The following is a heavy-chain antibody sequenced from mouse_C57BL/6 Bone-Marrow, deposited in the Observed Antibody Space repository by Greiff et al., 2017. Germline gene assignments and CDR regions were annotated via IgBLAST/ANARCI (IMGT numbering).Heavy chain of an antibody. V-gene: IGHV1-80*01. J-gene: IGHJ2*01. CDR2: IYPGDGDT. CDR3: ARDWDYLDY. D-gene: IGHD4-1*01. CDR1: GYAFSTYW. Sequence: QLVESGAELVRPGASVKISCKVSGYAFSTYWMNWVKQRPGKGLEWIGQIYPGDGDTNYNGKFKGKATLTADKSSSTAYMQLSSLTSEDSAVYFCARDWDYLDYWGQGTTLTVSS.